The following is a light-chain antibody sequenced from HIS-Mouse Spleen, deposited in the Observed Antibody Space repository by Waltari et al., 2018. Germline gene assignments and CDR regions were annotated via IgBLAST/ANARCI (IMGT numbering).Light chain of an antibody. CDR1: QSISSW. CDR2: KAS. V-gene: IGKV1-5*03. J-gene: IGKJ4*01. CDR3: QQYNSYSLN. Sequence: DIHMTQSPSTLSASVGDRVTITCRASQSISSWVAWYQKKPGKAPKLLIYKASSLESGVPSRFSGSGSGTEFTLTISSLQPDDFATYYCQQYNSYSLNFGGGTKVEIK.